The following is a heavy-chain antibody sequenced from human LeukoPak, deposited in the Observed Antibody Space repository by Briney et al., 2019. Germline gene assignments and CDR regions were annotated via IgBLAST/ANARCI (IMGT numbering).Heavy chain of an antibody. CDR3: AREQTVYYYDSSGYYYFDH. CDR1: GFTFSSYA. D-gene: IGHD3-22*01. CDR2: ISYDGSNK. V-gene: IGHV3-30*04. Sequence: GGSLRLSCAASGFTFSSYAIHWVRQAPGKGLEWVAVISYDGSNKYYADSVKGRFTISRDNSKNTLYLQMNSLRAEDTAVYYCAREQTVYYYDSSGYYYFDHWGQGTLVTVSS. J-gene: IGHJ4*02.